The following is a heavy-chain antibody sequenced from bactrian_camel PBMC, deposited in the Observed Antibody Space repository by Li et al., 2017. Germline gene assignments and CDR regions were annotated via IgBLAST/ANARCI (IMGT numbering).Heavy chain of an antibody. D-gene: IGHD7*01. J-gene: IGHJ4*01. CDR1: GRTAGVLC. Sequence: HVQLVESGGGSVQAGGSLRLSCVASGRTAGVLCRAWFRQAPGKEREGVAGISWGSVTIYDKSVQGRFTISRDNAKNTVYLEMNSLKSDDTAIYYCAAKSGGNCGDWAQYDNWGQGTQVTVST. CDR3: AAKSGGNCGDWAQYDN. V-gene: IGHV3S53*01. CDR2: ISWGSVT.